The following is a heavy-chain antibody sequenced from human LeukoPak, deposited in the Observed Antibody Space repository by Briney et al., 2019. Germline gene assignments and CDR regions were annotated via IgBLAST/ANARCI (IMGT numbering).Heavy chain of an antibody. CDR3: ARVAGLVSY. Sequence: GGSLRLSCAASGFTFDDYAMHWVRQAPGKGLEWVSGISWNSGSIGYADSVKGRFTISRDNSKNTLYLQMNSLRAEDTAVYYCARVAGLVSYWGQGTLVTVSS. J-gene: IGHJ4*02. CDR1: GFTFDDYA. CDR2: ISWNSGSI. V-gene: IGHV3-9*01. D-gene: IGHD1-14*01.